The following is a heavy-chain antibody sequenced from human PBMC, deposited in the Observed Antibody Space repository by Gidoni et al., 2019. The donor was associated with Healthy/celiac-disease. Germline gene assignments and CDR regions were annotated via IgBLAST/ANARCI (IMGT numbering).Heavy chain of an antibody. D-gene: IGHD2-15*01. J-gene: IGHJ6*02. CDR2: MNPNSGNT. CDR1: GYTFTSYD. Sequence: QVQLVQSGAEVQKPGASVKVSCKASGYTFTSYDINWVRQATGQGLEWMGWMNPNSGNTGYAQKFQGRVTMTRNTSISTAYMELSSLRSEDTAVYYCAREIVVVVAATGRGRGYYYGMDVWGQGTTVTVSS. V-gene: IGHV1-8*01. CDR3: AREIVVVVAATGRGRGYYYGMDV.